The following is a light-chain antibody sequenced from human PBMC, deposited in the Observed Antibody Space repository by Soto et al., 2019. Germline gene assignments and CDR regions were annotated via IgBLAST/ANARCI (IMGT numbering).Light chain of an antibody. Sequence: IQMTQSPSTLSASVGDRVTITCRASQSISSWLAWHQQKPGKAPKILISTASSLESGAQSRFRASGSGTEFTLTINSLQPDDFATYYCQQYNSYRTFGKGNKVDIK. V-gene: IGKV1-5*03. CDR1: QSISSW. J-gene: IGKJ1*01. CDR3: QQYNSYRT. CDR2: TAS.